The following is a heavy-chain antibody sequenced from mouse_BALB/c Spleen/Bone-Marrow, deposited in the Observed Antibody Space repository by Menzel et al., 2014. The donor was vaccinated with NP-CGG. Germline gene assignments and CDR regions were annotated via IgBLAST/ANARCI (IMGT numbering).Heavy chain of an antibody. CDR2: IYPGNSDT. V-gene: IGHV1-5*01. D-gene: IGHD1-1*01. CDR1: GYTFTSYW. J-gene: IGHJ3*01. CDR3: TRVYYYGSAWFAY. Sequence: EAQLQQSGTVLARPGASVKMSCKASGYTFTSYWMHWVKQRPGQGLEWIGAIYPGNSDTSYNQKFKGKAKLTAVTSTSTAYMELSSLTNEDSAVYYCTRVYYYGSAWFAYWGQGTLVTVSA.